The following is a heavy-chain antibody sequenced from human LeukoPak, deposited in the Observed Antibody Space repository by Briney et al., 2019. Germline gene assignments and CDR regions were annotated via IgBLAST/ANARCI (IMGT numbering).Heavy chain of an antibody. J-gene: IGHJ4*02. CDR2: IYNGGIT. D-gene: IGHD2-2*02. CDR1: GGSVSSNY. CDR3: ANSISLDFQY. V-gene: IGHV4-4*07. Sequence: SETLSLTCTVSGGSVSSNYGNWIREPAGKGLEWIGRIYNGGITNYNPSLESRLTISLDRSKNQFSLKLTSVTAAGTAVYYCANSISLDFQYWGQGTLVTVSS.